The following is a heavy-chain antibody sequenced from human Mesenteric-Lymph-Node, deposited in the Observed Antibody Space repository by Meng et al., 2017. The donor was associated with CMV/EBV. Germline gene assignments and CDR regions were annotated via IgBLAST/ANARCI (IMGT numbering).Heavy chain of an antibody. D-gene: IGHD1-26*01. CDR1: GFTFSNYA. Sequence: GESLKISCAASGFTFSNYAMTWVRLAPGKGLEWVSTINAGGVSTYYADSVKGRFTISRDNSKNTLYLQMNSLRAEDTAVYYCARVSGSYCMDIWGQGTTVTVSS. CDR2: INAGGVST. V-gene: IGHV3-23*01. J-gene: IGHJ6*02. CDR3: ARVSGSYCMDI.